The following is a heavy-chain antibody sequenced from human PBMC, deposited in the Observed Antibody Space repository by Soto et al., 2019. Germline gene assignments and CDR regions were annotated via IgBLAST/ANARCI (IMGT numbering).Heavy chain of an antibody. CDR2: INHSGST. J-gene: IGHJ5*02. D-gene: IGHD3-10*01. CDR3: ARDYMVRGVMRWFDP. V-gene: IGHV4-34*01. Sequence: PSETLSLTCAVYGGSFSGYYWSWIRQPPGKGLEWIGEINHSGSTNYNPSLKSRVTISVDTSKNQFSLKLSSVTAADTAVYYCARDYMVRGVMRWFDPWGQGTLVT. CDR1: GGSFSGYY.